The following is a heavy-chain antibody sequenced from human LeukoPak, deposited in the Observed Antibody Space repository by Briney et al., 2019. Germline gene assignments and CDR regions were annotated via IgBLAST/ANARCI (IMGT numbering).Heavy chain of an antibody. Sequence: PGGSLRLSCAASGFTFSSYWMSWVRQAPGKGLEWVSGINWNGGSTGYADSVKGRFTISRDNAKNSLYLQMNSLRAEDTALYYCARWPGGSGYYSGSWGQGTLVTVSS. J-gene: IGHJ5*02. D-gene: IGHD3-22*01. CDR3: ARWPGGSGYYSGS. V-gene: IGHV3-20*04. CDR1: GFTFSSYW. CDR2: INWNGGST.